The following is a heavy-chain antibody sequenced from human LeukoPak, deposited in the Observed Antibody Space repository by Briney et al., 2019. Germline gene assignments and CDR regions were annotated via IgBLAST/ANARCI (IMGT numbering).Heavy chain of an antibody. J-gene: IGHJ4*02. CDR1: GFTFSGYH. CDR3: ARRPAAGRCFDY. Sequence: PGGSLRLSCAVSGFTFSGYHMSWIRQAPGKGLEWVSYISSGGSSISHADPVKGRFTISRDNAENSLYLQMNSLRAEDTAVYYCARRPAAGRCFDYWGQGTLVTVSS. D-gene: IGHD6-13*01. V-gene: IGHV3-11*01. CDR2: ISSGGSSI.